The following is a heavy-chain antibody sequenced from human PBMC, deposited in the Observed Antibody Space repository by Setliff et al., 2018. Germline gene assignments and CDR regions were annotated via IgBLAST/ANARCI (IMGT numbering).Heavy chain of an antibody. CDR3: TTDPGSYNFWSGYPYYYYYMDV. CDR2: IKSKAVGETT. CDR1: GFTFSNAW. J-gene: IGHJ6*03. Sequence: GGSLRLSCAASGFTFSNAWMYWVRQAPGKGLEWIGRIKSKAVGETTDYAAPVKGRFTISRDDSKNTLYLQMNSLKTEDTAVYYCTTDPGSYNFWSGYPYYYYYMDVWGKGTTVTVSS. D-gene: IGHD3-3*01. V-gene: IGHV3-15*01.